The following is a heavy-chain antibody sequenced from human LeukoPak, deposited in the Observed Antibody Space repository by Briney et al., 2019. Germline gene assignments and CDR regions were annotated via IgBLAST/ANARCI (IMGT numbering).Heavy chain of an antibody. CDR1: RFTSGGDW. CDR3: ARSGGNNYHWALDI. J-gene: IGHJ3*02. V-gene: IGHV3-7*01. CDR2: VNKVGKNK. Sequence: GGSLTLSCAPSRFTSGGDWMTWVRQAHGRGREWVANVNKVGKNKNHVESVKGRSRIYRHNAKSSLYLQMSSLRADDTAIYCCARSGGNNYHWALDIWGQGTMVTVSS. D-gene: IGHD1/OR15-1a*01.